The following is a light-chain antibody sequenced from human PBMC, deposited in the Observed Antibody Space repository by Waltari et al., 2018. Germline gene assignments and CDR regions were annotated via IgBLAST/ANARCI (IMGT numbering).Light chain of an antibody. CDR1: TGAVPIGDY. CDR3: LLYYGGLWV. CDR2: GAN. Sequence: QTVVTQEPSVTVSPGGTVTLICASSTGAVPIGDYANCFQQKPGQAPRSLIFGANNKYSWTPARFSGSLLGGKAALTLSGVQPEDEAEYYCLLYYGGLWVFGGGTKLTVL. J-gene: IGLJ3*02. V-gene: IGLV7-43*01.